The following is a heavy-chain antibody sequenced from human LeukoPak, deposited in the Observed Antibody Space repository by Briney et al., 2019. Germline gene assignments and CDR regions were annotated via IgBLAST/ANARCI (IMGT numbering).Heavy chain of an antibody. CDR1: GFTFSSYA. CDR3: ARSGGYSYGYSDY. V-gene: IGHV3-30*04. J-gene: IGHJ4*02. CDR2: ISYDGSNK. D-gene: IGHD5-18*01. Sequence: GGSLRLSCAASGFTFSSYAMHWVRQAPGKGLEWVAVISYDGSNKYYADSVKSRFTISRDNSKNTLYLQMNSLRAEDTAVYYCARSGGYSYGYSDYWGQGTLVTVSS.